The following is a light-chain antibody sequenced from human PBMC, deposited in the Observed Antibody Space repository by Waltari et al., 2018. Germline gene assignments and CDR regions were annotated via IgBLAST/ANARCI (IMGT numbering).Light chain of an antibody. Sequence: QSALTQPASVSGSPGQSITISCTGTSSDVGGYNYVPWYQQHPGKAPKLMIYEVHKRPSGVSNRFSGAKSGNTASLTISGLQAEDEAYYYCSSYTGSTALVFGGGTKLTVL. J-gene: IGLJ2*01. CDR2: EVH. CDR3: SSYTGSTALV. V-gene: IGLV2-14*01. CDR1: SSDVGGYNY.